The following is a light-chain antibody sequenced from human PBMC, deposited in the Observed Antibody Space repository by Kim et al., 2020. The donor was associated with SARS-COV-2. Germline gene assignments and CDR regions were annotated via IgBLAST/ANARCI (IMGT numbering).Light chain of an antibody. CDR1: HSVSST. CDR3: QQYNNWPPEYT. Sequence: SQRERSSRACRASHSVSSTLSWYQQTPGPAPRLLIDGASPRSSGSPARFSGSGSGTEFTLTISSLQSEDFAVYYCQQYNNWPPEYTFGQGTKLEI. V-gene: IGKV3-15*01. J-gene: IGKJ2*01. CDR2: GAS.